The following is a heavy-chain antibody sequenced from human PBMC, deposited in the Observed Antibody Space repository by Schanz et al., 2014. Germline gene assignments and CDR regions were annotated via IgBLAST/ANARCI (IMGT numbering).Heavy chain of an antibody. CDR1: GGSIRTYF. V-gene: IGHV4-59*08. CDR2: IYYSGST. D-gene: IGHD6-19*01. CDR3: ARQYSGWSRFDP. J-gene: IGHJ5*02. Sequence: QVQLQESGPGLVKPSETLSLTCSVSGGSIRTYFWAWIRQPPGKGLEWIGFIYYSGSTNYNPSLKSRSTISFDISKNHFPLTLTPATAADTGVYYCARQYSGWSRFDPWGQGIRVTVSS.